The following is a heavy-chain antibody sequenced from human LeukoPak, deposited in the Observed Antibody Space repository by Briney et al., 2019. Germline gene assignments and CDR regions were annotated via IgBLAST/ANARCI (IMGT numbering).Heavy chain of an antibody. CDR2: IYPGHSDT. CDR1: GYSFSSYW. Sequence: KNGESLEISCKGSGYSFSSYWIGWVRQMPGKGLEWMGIIYPGHSDTKYSPSFQGQVTMSADRSINTAYLQWSSLKASDTAIYYCARAPLDGSGNHWGVWFDPWGQGTLFTVSS. J-gene: IGHJ5*02. V-gene: IGHV5-51*01. D-gene: IGHD3-22*01. CDR3: ARAPLDGSGNHWGVWFDP.